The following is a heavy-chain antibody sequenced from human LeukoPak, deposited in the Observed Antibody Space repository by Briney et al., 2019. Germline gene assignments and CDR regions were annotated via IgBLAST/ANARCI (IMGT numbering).Heavy chain of an antibody. CDR2: ISYDGSNK. CDR1: GFTFSSYW. CDR3: AAGGDRYGGYFWFDP. V-gene: IGHV3-30*03. Sequence: GGSLRLSCAASGFTFSSYWMSWVRQAPGKGLEWVAVISYDGSNKYYADSVKGRFTISRDNSKNTLYLQMNSLRAEDTAVYYCAAGGDRYGGYFWFDPWGQGTLVTVSS. D-gene: IGHD4-17*01. J-gene: IGHJ5*02.